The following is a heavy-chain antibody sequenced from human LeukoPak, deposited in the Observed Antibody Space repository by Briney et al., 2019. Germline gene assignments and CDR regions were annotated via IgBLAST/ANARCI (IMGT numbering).Heavy chain of an antibody. Sequence: SETLSLTCTVSGGSISSYYWSWIRQSPGKGLEWVGYIYYSGSANYNPSLKSRVTISVGTSKSQFSLKLSSVTAADTAVYYCARGGSSWGNFDYWGQRTLVTVSS. D-gene: IGHD6-13*01. CDR3: ARGGSSWGNFDY. CDR1: GGSISSYY. CDR2: IYYSGSA. J-gene: IGHJ4*02. V-gene: IGHV4-59*08.